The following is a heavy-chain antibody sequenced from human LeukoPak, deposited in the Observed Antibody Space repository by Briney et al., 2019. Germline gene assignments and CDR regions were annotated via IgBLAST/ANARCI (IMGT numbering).Heavy chain of an antibody. CDR3: ARGRVIKGTTPFDY. V-gene: IGHV3-48*01. D-gene: IGHD1-1*01. Sequence: GGSLRLSCAASGFTFSSYSMNWVRQAPGKGLEWVSYISSSSSTIYYADSVKGRFTISRDNAKNSLYLQMNSLRAEDTAVYCRARGRVIKGTTPFDYWGQGTLVTVSS. CDR1: GFTFSSYS. J-gene: IGHJ4*02. CDR2: ISSSSSTI.